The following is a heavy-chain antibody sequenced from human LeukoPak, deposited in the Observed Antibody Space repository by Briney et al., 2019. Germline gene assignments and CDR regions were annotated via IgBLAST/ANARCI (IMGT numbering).Heavy chain of an antibody. Sequence: GGSLRLSCAASEFTFSSYDMTWVRQAPGKGLECVSAVRENGGDTYYAGSVKGRFTISRDNSKSILYLQMNSLRADDTAVYYCARSGSRWLLDYWGQGTLVTVSS. CDR3: ARSGSRWLLDY. CDR1: EFTFSSYD. J-gene: IGHJ4*02. CDR2: VRENGGDT. V-gene: IGHV3-23*01. D-gene: IGHD5-24*01.